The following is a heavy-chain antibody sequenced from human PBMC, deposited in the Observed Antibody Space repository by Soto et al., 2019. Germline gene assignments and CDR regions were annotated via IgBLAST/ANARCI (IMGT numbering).Heavy chain of an antibody. V-gene: IGHV4-61*08. CDR2: IYNTGST. CDR3: ATPLSTMGYAFDI. Sequence: SETLSLTCSVSGASIYNGGYFWSWIRQSPGKGLEWIGHIYNTGSTYHNPSLKSRVTMSVDTSMNQFSLKLSSVTAADTAVYYCATPLSTMGYAFDIWGQGTMVTVSS. D-gene: IGHD3-10*01. J-gene: IGHJ3*02. CDR1: GASIYNGGYF.